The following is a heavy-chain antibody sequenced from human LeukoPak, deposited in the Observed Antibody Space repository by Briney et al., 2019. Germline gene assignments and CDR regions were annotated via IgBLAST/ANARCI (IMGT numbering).Heavy chain of an antibody. CDR3: AREEEDYYDGSGYYGD. D-gene: IGHD3-22*01. CDR2: IYTSGST. J-gene: IGHJ4*02. CDR1: GGSISSYY. Sequence: SETLSLTCTVSGGSISSYYGSWIRQPAGKGLEWIGRIYTSGSTNYNPSLKSRVTMSVDTSKNQFSLKLTSVTAADTAVYYCAREEEDYYDGSGYYGDWGQGTLVTVSS. V-gene: IGHV4-4*07.